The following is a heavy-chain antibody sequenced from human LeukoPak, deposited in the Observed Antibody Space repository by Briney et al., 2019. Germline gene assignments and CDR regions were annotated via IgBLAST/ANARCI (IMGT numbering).Heavy chain of an antibody. D-gene: IGHD6-19*01. CDR3: ARGGAGTGDY. CDR2: IDTDGSGT. Sequence: GGSLRLSCAASGFSFSTYWMHWVRQAPGKGLVWVSRIDTDGSGTSYADSVKGRFTISRDNAKNTLYLQVNSLTAEDTAVYYCARGGAGTGDYWGQGTLVTVSS. J-gene: IGHJ4*02. CDR1: GFSFSTYW. V-gene: IGHV3-74*01.